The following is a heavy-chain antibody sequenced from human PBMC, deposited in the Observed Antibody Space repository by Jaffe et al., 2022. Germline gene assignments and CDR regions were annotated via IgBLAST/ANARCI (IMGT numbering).Heavy chain of an antibody. Sequence: EVQLVESGGGLVQPGRSLRLSCTASGFTFGDYAMSWVRQAPGKGLEWVGFIRSKAYGGTTEYAASVKGRFTISRDDSKSIAYLQMNSLKTEDTAVYYCTRIVATKGFDYWGQGTLVTVSS. CDR1: GFTFGDYA. J-gene: IGHJ4*02. V-gene: IGHV3-49*04. CDR3: TRIVATKGFDY. CDR2: IRSKAYGGTT. D-gene: IGHD5-12*01.